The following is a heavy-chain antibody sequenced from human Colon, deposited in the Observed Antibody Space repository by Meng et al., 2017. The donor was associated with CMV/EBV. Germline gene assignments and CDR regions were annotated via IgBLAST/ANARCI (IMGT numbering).Heavy chain of an antibody. V-gene: IGHV6-1*01. Sequence: SETLSLTCAISGDSVSSNSAAWNWIRQSPSRGLVWLGRTYYRSKWYNDYAVSVKSRITINPDTSKNQFSLQLNSVTPEDTAVYYGARDFGSPPPIGNYYYKVWTSGAKGPRSPSP. D-gene: IGHD3-3*01. J-gene: IGHJ6*02. CDR1: GDSVSSNSAA. CDR2: TYYRSKWYN. CDR3: ARDFGSPPPIGNYYYKVWTS.